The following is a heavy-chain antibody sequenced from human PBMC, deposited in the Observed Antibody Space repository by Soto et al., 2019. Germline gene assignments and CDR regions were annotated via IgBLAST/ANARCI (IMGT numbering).Heavy chain of an antibody. CDR3: ARVDRIFGVVIEGYYYGMDV. J-gene: IGHJ6*02. V-gene: IGHV3-7*01. Sequence: GGSLRLSCAASGFTFSSYWMSWVRQAPGKGLEWVANIKQDGSEKYYVDSVKGRFTISRDNAKNSLYLQMNSLRAEDTAVYYCARVDRIFGVVIEGYYYGMDVWGQGTTVTAP. CDR2: IKQDGSEK. CDR1: GFTFSSYW. D-gene: IGHD3-3*01.